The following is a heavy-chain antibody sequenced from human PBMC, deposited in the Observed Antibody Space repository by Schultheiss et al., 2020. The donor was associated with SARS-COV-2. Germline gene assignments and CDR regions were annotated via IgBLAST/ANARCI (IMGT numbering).Heavy chain of an antibody. Sequence: SETLSLTCTVSGGSISSGGYYWSWIRQPPGKGLEWIGDISYSGSTNYNPSRKSRVTISVDTSKNEFSLKLSSVTAADTAVYYCARAFRSYSYDSSAYSYRAAFDIWGQGTMVTVSS. D-gene: IGHD3-22*01. CDR2: ISYSGST. CDR1: GGSISSGGYY. V-gene: IGHV4-61*08. CDR3: ARAFRSYSYDSSAYSYRAAFDI. J-gene: IGHJ3*02.